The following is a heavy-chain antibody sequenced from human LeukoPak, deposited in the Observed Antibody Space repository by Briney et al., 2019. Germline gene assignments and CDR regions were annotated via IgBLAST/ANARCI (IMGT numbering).Heavy chain of an antibody. CDR1: GFTFSTYW. CDR3: VRGRYYFDY. D-gene: IGHD3-3*01. Sequence: TGGSLRLSCAASGFTFSTYWMHWVRQAPGKGLVWVSRINSDESSTDYVDPVKGRFTISRDNAKNTPYLQMNNLRAEDTAVYYCVRGRYYFDYWGQGTLVTVSS. V-gene: IGHV3-74*01. J-gene: IGHJ4*02. CDR2: INSDESST.